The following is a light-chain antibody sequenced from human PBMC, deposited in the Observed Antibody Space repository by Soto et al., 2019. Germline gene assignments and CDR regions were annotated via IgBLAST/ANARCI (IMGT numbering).Light chain of an antibody. CDR3: QQRSNWPLT. J-gene: IGKJ4*01. V-gene: IGKV3-11*01. Sequence: VVLTQSPATLSLSPGERATLSCWASQSVSSHLAWYQQKAGQAPRLLIYDASNRATGIPARFSGSGSGTDFFLTISSLEPEDFAVYYCQQRSNWPLTFGGGTKVDIK. CDR2: DAS. CDR1: QSVSSH.